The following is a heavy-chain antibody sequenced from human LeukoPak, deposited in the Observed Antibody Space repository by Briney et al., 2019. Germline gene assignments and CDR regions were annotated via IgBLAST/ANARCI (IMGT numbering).Heavy chain of an antibody. D-gene: IGHD5-18*01. Sequence: GGSLRLSCAASRFTFSNYAMSWVRQAPGKGLECVSVISDSGGTTYYADSVKGRFTISRDNSKNTLHLQMNSLRVEDTAVYYCAKALGYDRAPFDCWGQGALVTVSS. CDR3: AKALGYDRAPFDC. CDR2: ISDSGGTT. V-gene: IGHV3-23*01. J-gene: IGHJ4*02. CDR1: RFTFSNYA.